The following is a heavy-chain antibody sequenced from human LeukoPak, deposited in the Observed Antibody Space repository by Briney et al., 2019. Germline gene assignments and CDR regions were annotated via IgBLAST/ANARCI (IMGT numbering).Heavy chain of an antibody. CDR1: GFTFSSYA. Sequence: GGSLRLSCAASGFTFSSYAMHWVRQAPGKGLEWVANIKQDGSEKYYVDSVKGRFTISRDNAKNSLYLQMNSLRAEDTAVYYCARDRRAFYDYVWGSYRDLDYWGQGTLVTVSS. CDR3: ARDRRAFYDYVWGSYRDLDY. D-gene: IGHD3-16*02. J-gene: IGHJ4*02. CDR2: IKQDGSEK. V-gene: IGHV3-7*01.